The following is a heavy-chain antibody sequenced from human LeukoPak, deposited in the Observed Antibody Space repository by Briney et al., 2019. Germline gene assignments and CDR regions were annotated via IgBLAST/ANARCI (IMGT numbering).Heavy chain of an antibody. V-gene: IGHV4-39*01. J-gene: IGHJ6*02. Sequence: PSETLPLTCSVSGGSVSNSPYYWVWIRQPPGKGLEWIGSISYIGSTYYNPSLKSRLTISVDTSKNQFSLELKSVTAADTAVYYCARSHGMGAWGPGTTVTVSS. CDR2: ISYIGST. CDR1: GGSVSNSPYY. CDR3: ARSHGMGA.